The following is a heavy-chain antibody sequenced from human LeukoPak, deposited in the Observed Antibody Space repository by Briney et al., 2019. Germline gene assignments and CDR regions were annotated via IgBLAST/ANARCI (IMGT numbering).Heavy chain of an antibody. CDR3: AKDRSVSYDGSVYYPHTANFAY. CDR2: IYYSGST. J-gene: IGHJ4*02. D-gene: IGHD3-22*01. V-gene: IGHV4-59*12. Sequence: SETLSLTCTVSGGSISSYYWSWIRQPPGKGLEWIGYIYYSGSTNYNPSLKSRVTISVDTSKNQFSLKLSSVTAADTAVYYCAKDRSVSYDGSVYYPHTANFAYWGQGTWSPSPQ. CDR1: GGSISSYY.